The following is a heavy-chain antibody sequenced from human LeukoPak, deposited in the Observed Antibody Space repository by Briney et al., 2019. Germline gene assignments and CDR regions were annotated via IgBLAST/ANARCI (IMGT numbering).Heavy chain of an antibody. CDR1: GGSISSYY. J-gene: IGHJ4*02. CDR3: AREGGFYRPLDY. V-gene: IGHV4-59*01. Sequence: TLSLTCTVSGGSISSYYWSWLRQPPGKGLEWIGYIYYSGSTNYNPSLNSRVIISVDTSKNQFSLKLLSVTAADTAVYYCAREGGFYRPLDYSGQGTLVTVSS. D-gene: IGHD6-25*01. CDR2: IYYSGST.